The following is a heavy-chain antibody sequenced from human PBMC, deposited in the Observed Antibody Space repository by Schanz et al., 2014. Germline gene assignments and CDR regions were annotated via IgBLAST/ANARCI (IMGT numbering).Heavy chain of an antibody. D-gene: IGHD3-16*01. CDR3: TRLQWMISAGDRPGAFEY. Sequence: QVQLVQSGAEVKEPGSSVKVSCRASGGTFSSYAFSWVRQAPGQGLEWMGRFNPGNGGANFAEKFQGRVAMTSDTSIKTYAMELTRLTSDDTAVYYCTRLQWMISAGDRPGAFEYWGQGTPVIVSS. V-gene: IGHV1-2*06. J-gene: IGHJ4*02. CDR2: FNPGNGGA. CDR1: GGTFSSYA.